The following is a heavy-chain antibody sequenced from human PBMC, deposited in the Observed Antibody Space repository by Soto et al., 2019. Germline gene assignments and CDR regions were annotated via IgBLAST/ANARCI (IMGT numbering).Heavy chain of an antibody. CDR3: ARDSTEVTAFDY. Sequence: GGSLRLSCAASGFDFGNYGMYWVRQAPGKGLEWVAVISFDGDKNYYADSVKGRFTISRDDSRNSLFLQMNSLRVEDTAVYFCARDSTEVTAFDYWGQGTLVTVSS. CDR2: ISFDGDKN. CDR1: GFDFGNYG. D-gene: IGHD2-21*02. J-gene: IGHJ4*02. V-gene: IGHV3-30*13.